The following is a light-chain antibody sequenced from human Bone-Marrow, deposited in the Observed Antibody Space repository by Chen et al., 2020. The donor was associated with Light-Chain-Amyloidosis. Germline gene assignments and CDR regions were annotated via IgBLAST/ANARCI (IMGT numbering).Light chain of an antibody. CDR3: HQYGTSPLT. CDR1: QTISSKY. CDR2: GSS. Sequence: EIVLTQSPGTLSLSPGEGANLSCRARQTISSKYLTWYQQQFGQAPRLLIYGSSSRTTGIPNRVTGSGSGTDCNRTISRLEPEDLAKYYCHQYGTSPLTFGGGTKVEIK. J-gene: IGKJ4*01. V-gene: IGKV3-20*01.